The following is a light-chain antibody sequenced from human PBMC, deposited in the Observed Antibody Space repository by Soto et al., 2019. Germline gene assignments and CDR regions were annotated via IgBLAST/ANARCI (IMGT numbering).Light chain of an antibody. CDR2: ATS. CDR3: QQHNSWPLT. J-gene: IGKJ4*01. Sequence: EIVLTQSPATLSLSPGERATLSCRASQSVRSINLAWYQQKPGQAPRLLIYATSNRATGIPDRFSGSGSGTDFTLTISSLEPEDFAVYYCQQHNSWPLTFGGGTKVDI. V-gene: IGKV3D-20*02. CDR1: QSVRSIN.